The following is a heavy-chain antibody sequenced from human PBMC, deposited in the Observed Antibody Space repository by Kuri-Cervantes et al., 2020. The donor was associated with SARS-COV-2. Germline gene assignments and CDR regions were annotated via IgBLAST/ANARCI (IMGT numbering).Heavy chain of an antibody. V-gene: IGHV4-59*01. D-gene: IGHD6-19*01. J-gene: IGHJ4*02. CDR1: GFTFSRYA. Sequence: ESLKISCVASGFTFSRYAMHWVRQAPGKGLEWIGHIYYSGSTNYNPSLKSRVTISVDTSKNQFSLKLSSVTAADTAVYYCARERGGQWLVRLGYFDYWGQGTLVTVSS. CDR2: IYYSGST. CDR3: ARERGGQWLVRLGYFDY.